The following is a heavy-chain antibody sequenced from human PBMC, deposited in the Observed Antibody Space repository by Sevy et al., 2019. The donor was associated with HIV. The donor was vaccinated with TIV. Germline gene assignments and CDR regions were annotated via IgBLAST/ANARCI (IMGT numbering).Heavy chain of an antibody. Sequence: GGSLRLSCRASGFTFDDYTMSWVRQAPGKGLEWVAFIRSKAYGGTTEYAASVKGRSTISRDESKSIAYLQMNSLKTEDTAVYYCTRVEGAADWGMDVWSQGTTVTVSS. CDR2: IRSKAYGGTT. V-gene: IGHV3-49*04. D-gene: IGHD1-26*01. CDR1: GFTFDDYT. CDR3: TRVEGAADWGMDV. J-gene: IGHJ6*02.